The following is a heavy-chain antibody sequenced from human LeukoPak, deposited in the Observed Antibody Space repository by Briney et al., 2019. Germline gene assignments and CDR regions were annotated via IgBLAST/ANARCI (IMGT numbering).Heavy chain of an antibody. J-gene: IGHJ4*02. D-gene: IGHD5-12*01. Sequence: NPSYTLSLTCAVSGGSISSNNWWSWVRQTSGKGLEWIGEIYHSGSTTNYNPSLKSRVTMSVDKSKNQFSLKLTSVTAADTAVYYCARVFGGYDGALAYWGQGTLVTVSS. V-gene: IGHV4-4*02. CDR3: ARVFGGYDGALAY. CDR2: IYHSGSTT. CDR1: GGSISSNNW.